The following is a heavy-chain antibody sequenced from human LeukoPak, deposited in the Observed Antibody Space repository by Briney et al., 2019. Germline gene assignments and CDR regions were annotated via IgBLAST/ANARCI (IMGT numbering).Heavy chain of an antibody. CDR1: GFSLRTSAMC. J-gene: IGHJ4*02. V-gene: IGHV2-70*11. Sequence: SGPALVKPTHTLTLTFTFSGFSLRTSAMCVSWIRQPPGEALEWLARIDWDDDEHYSTSLKTRLTISNDTSKNQVVRTLTNMDPVDTATYYFVRVWSGKGSDYWGQGTLVTVSS. D-gene: IGHD1-26*01. CDR3: VRVWSGKGSDY. CDR2: IDWDDDE.